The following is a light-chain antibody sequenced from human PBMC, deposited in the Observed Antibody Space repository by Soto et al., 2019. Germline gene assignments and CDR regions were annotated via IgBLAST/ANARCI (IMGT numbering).Light chain of an antibody. CDR1: QSVFSRSSNQHY. CDR3: QQYQETPWT. Sequence: DIVLTQSPDSLAVSLGERATLNCKSSQSVFSRSSNQHYLAWYQQKPGQPPRLLLYWASSREFGVPDRFSGGGSGTDFTLTISGLQADDVAVYYCQQYQETPWTFGQGTKVEIK. J-gene: IGKJ1*01. V-gene: IGKV4-1*01. CDR2: WAS.